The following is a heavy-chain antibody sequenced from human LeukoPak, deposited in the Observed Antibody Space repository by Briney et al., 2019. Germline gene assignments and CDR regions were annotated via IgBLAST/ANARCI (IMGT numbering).Heavy chain of an antibody. CDR1: GGSISSSSYY. J-gene: IGHJ4*02. V-gene: IGHV4-39*01. Sequence: SETLSLTCTGSGGSISSSSYYWGWIRQPPGKGLEWIGSIYYSGSTYYNPSLKSRVTISVDTSKNQFSLKLSSVTAADTAVYYCARHVPAMATYYFDYWGQGTLVTVSS. CDR3: ARHVPAMATYYFDY. D-gene: IGHD5-18*01. CDR2: IYYSGST.